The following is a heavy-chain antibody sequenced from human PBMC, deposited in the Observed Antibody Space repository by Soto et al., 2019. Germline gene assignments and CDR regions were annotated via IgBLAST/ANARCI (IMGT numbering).Heavy chain of an antibody. Sequence: EVQLLESGGALVQPGGSLRLSCAASGFTFSAYAMTWVRQAPGQGLEWVSLISGVGDVTYYTDSVKGRFFISRDNTKNTLNLQMTGLRGEDTAVYFCAKIGDFWSWGMDAWGQGTTVTVSS. CDR3: AKIGDFWSWGMDA. CDR2: ISGVGDVT. V-gene: IGHV3-23*01. J-gene: IGHJ6*02. D-gene: IGHD3-3*01. CDR1: GFTFSAYA.